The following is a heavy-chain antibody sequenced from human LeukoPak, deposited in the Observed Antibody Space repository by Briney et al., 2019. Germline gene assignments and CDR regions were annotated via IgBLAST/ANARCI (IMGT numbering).Heavy chain of an antibody. V-gene: IGHV3-15*07. CDR2: IKSKTDGGTT. D-gene: IGHD2-21*01. CDR3: AKEFNRGLPDY. J-gene: IGHJ4*02. Sequence: PGGSLRLSCAASGFTFSNAWMNWVRQAPGKGLEWVGRIKSKTDGGTTDYVVPVKGRFTISRDNSKNTLYLQMSSLRAEDTAVYYCAKEFNRGLPDYWGQGTLVTVPS. CDR1: GFTFSNAW.